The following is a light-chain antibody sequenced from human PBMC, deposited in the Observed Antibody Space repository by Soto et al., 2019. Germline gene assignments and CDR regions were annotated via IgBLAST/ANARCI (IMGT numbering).Light chain of an antibody. CDR2: DAS. Sequence: DIVLTQSPAPLSLSPGERATLSCRASQSVSSYLAWYQQKPGQAPRLLIYDASNRATGIPARFSGSGSGTDFTLTISSLEPEDFAVYYCQQRSNWPITFGQGTRLEI. CDR3: QQRSNWPIT. V-gene: IGKV3-11*01. J-gene: IGKJ5*01. CDR1: QSVSSY.